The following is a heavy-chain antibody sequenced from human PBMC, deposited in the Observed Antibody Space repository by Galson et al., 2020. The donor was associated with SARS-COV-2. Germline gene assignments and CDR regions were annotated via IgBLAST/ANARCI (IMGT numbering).Heavy chain of an antibody. CDR1: GYIFTTYG. J-gene: IGHJ4*02. CDR3: AREVIRGYYYITGYYPLDS. D-gene: IGHD3-9*01. CDR2: ISADTHDI. V-gene: IGHV1-18*01. Sequence: GESLKISCKASGYIFTTYGISWVRQAPGQGLEWMGRISADTHDINYSQNLQGRVTLTTDSATSTAYMELRSLRSDDTAVYYCAREVIRGYYYITGYYPLDSWGQGTLVTVAS.